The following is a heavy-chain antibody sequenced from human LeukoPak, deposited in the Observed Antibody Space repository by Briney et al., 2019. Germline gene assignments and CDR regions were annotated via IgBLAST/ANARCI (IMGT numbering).Heavy chain of an antibody. CDR2: ISYDGSNK. Sequence: GGSVRLSCGASGSTFSSYDMHWVRQAPGKGLEWVAVISYDGSNKYYADSVKGRFTISRDNSKSTLSLQMHSLRAEDTAVYYCAKSARFCTNGVCYTNYYYGMDVWGQGTTVTVSS. CDR1: GSTFSSYD. D-gene: IGHD2-8*01. J-gene: IGHJ6*02. V-gene: IGHV3-30*18. CDR3: AKSARFCTNGVCYTNYYYGMDV.